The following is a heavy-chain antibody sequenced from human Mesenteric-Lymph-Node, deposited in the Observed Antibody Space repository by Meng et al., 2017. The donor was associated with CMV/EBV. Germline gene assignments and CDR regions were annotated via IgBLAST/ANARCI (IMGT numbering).Heavy chain of an antibody. Sequence: ASVKVSCKTSGYTFTSYDVNWVRQATGQGLEWMGWMNPNSGNTGYAQKFQGRVTMTRNTSISTAYMELSSLRSEDTAFYYCARGWSSSRYFDYWGQGTLVTVSS. CDR3: ARGWSSSRYFDY. CDR2: MNPNSGNT. CDR1: GYTFTSYD. J-gene: IGHJ4*02. V-gene: IGHV1-8*01. D-gene: IGHD6-6*01.